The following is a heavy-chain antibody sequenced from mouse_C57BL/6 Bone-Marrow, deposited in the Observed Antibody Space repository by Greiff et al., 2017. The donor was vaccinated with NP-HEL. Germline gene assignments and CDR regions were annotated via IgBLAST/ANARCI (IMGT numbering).Heavy chain of an antibody. CDR3: ARDGYYYGSRSNY. V-gene: IGHV3-6*01. CDR1: GYSITSGYY. Sequence: VQLKQSGPGLVKPSQSLTLTCSATGYSITSGYYWNWNRQSPGNKLECMGYIRYDGSNNYNPSLKNRISITGDTSKNQFFLKLNSVTTEDTATYYCARDGYYYGSRSNYWGQGTTLTVSS. J-gene: IGHJ2*01. D-gene: IGHD1-1*01. CDR2: IRYDGSN.